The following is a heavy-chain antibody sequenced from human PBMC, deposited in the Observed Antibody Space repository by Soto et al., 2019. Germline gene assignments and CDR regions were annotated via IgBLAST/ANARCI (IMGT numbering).Heavy chain of an antibody. CDR3: ARGRESIDP. Sequence: ASATLSLTCPVYGGSISSYYWSWIRQPTGKGLEWIGYIYCSGSTNYHPSLKSRVTISVDTSKNQFSLKLSSVTAADTAGYDCARGRESIDPWGQGTLFTVPS. J-gene: IGHJ5*02. CDR2: IYCSGST. D-gene: IGHD6-6*01. CDR1: GGSISSYY. V-gene: IGHV4-59*01.